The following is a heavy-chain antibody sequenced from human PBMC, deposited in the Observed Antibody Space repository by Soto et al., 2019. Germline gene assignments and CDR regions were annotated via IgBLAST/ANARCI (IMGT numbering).Heavy chain of an antibody. D-gene: IGHD2-8*01. CDR2: ISSSSSYI. V-gene: IGHV3-21*01. J-gene: IGHJ4*02. CDR1: GFTFSSYS. CDR3: ARDGDVKDIVLMVYAVYYFDY. Sequence: EVQLLESGGGLVKPGGSLRLSCAASGFTFSSYSMNWVRQAPGTGLEWVSSISSSSSYIYYADSVKGRFTISRDNAKNLLYLQMNSLRAEDTAVYYCARDGDVKDIVLMVYAVYYFDYWGQGTLVTVSS.